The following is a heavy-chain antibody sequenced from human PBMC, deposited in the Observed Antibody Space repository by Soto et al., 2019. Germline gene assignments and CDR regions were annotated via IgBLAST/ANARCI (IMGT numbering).Heavy chain of an antibody. D-gene: IGHD2-8*01. J-gene: IGHJ6*02. CDR3: TKSRRGILMVYGFGGMDV. CDR2: ISGSGDGT. V-gene: IGHV3-23*01. Sequence: GGSLRLSCAASGFTVNSHAMSWVRQAPGKGLEWVASISGSGDGTYYGDSVKGRFTISRDSSSSTLYLQMNNLRGEDTAVYFCTKSRRGILMVYGFGGMDVWGQGTTVTVS. CDR1: GFTVNSHA.